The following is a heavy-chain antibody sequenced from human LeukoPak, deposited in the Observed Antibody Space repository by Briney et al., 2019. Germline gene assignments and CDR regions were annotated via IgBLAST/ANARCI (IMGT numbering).Heavy chain of an antibody. Sequence: ASVKVSCKASGGTFSSYAISWVRQAPGQWLEWMGGIIPIFGTANYAQKFQGRVTITADESTSTAYMELSSLRSEDTAVYYCARDPGYSYGYIYYYYGMDVWGQGTTVTVSS. V-gene: IGHV1-69*13. CDR1: GGTFSSYA. J-gene: IGHJ6*02. CDR3: ARDPGYSYGYIYYYYGMDV. CDR2: IIPIFGTA. D-gene: IGHD5-18*01.